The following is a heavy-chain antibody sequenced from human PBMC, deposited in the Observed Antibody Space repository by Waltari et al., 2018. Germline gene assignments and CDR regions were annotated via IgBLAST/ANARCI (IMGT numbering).Heavy chain of an antibody. CDR3: ARVGSGYSYPDAFDI. D-gene: IGHD5-18*01. Sequence: QVQLVQSGAEVKKPGSSVKVSCKASGGTFSSSAISWVRQAPGQGLEWLGGVIPSFGTANYAKKFQGRVTITADEATSTAYMERSSLRSEDTAVYYCARVGSGYSYPDAFDIWGQGTMVTVSS. J-gene: IGHJ3*02. V-gene: IGHV1-69*01. CDR2: VIPSFGTA. CDR1: GGTFSSSA.